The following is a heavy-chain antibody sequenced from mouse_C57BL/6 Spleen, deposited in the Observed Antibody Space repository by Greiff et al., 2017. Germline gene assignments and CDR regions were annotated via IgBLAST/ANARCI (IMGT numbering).Heavy chain of an antibody. CDR2: IDPSDSET. CDR1: GYTFTSYW. CDR3: ARWSPYARDY. V-gene: IGHV1-52*01. Sequence: QVQLQPGAELVRPGSSVKLSCKASGYTFTSYWMHWVKQRPIQGLEWIGNIDPSDSETHYNQKFKDKATLTVDKSSSTAYMQLSSLTSEDSAVYYCARWSPYARDYWGQGTSVTVTS. J-gene: IGHJ4*01.